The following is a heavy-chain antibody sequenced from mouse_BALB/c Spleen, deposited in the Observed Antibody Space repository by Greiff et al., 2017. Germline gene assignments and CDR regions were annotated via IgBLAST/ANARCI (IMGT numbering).Heavy chain of an antibody. D-gene: IGHD2-14*01. CDR3: TRNYRYDGIFDD. CDR1: GYTFTSYY. J-gene: IGHJ2*01. CDR2: INPSNGGT. V-gene: IGHV1S81*02. Sequence: VQLQQSGAELVKPGASVKLSCKASGYTFTSYYMYWVKQRPGQGLEWIGEINPSNGGTNFNEKFKSKATLTVDKSSSTAYMQLSSLTSEDSAVYYCTRNYRYDGIFDDWGQGTTLTVSS.